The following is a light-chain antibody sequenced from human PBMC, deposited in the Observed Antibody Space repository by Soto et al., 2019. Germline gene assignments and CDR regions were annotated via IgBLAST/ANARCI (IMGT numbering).Light chain of an antibody. Sequence: DIVITQAPDSLAVSLGARATMNCKCSRSVLYKSNNKNHLAWYQQKPGQPPQLIIYWASTRGSAVPERFSGSGSGTDFTLTISSLEAEDVAFYWCQQYFDVPFTFGGGTKVDIQ. V-gene: IGKV4-1*01. CDR1: RSVLYKSNNKNH. J-gene: IGKJ4*01. CDR3: QQYFDVPFT. CDR2: WAS.